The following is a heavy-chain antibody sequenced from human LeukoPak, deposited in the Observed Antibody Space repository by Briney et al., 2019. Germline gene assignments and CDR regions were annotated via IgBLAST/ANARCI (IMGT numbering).Heavy chain of an antibody. V-gene: IGHV3-73*01. CDR1: GFTFSGSA. J-gene: IGHJ4*02. CDR2: IRSKANSYAT. D-gene: IGHD3-9*01. Sequence: QAGGSLKLSCAASGFTFSGSAMHWVRQASGKGLEWVGRIRSKANSYATAYAASVKGRFTISRDDSKNTAYLQMNSLKTEDTAVYYCTRVIGGYDILTGYSLYWGQGTLVTVSS. CDR3: TRVIGGYDILTGYSLY.